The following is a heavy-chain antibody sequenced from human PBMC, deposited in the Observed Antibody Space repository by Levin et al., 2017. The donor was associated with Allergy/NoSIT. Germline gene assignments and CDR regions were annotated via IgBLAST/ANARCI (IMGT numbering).Heavy chain of an antibody. V-gene: IGHV3-30-3*01. D-gene: IGHD3-10*01. CDR1: GFTFSSYA. CDR2: ISYDGSNK. J-gene: IGHJ4*02. CDR3: ARDYYGSGSNYFDY. Sequence: LSLTCAASGFTFSSYAMHWVRQAPGKGLEWVAVISYDGSNKYYADSVKGRFTISRDNSKNTLYLQMNSLRAEDTAVYYCARDYYGSGSNYFDYWGQGTLVTVSS.